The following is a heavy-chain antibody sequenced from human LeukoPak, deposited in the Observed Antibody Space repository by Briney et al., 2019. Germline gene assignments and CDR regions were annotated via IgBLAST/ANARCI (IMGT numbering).Heavy chain of an antibody. V-gene: IGHV4-59*01. D-gene: IGHD3-10*01. J-gene: IGHJ1*01. CDR1: GASIFNYY. CDR3: ARKLRAKY. CDR2: VHHSGRT. Sequence: KPSETLSLTCNVSGASIFNYYWSWIRQAPGKGLEWIGYVHHSGRTNSNPSLGSRVTMSVDTSTSQLSLNLTSVTTADTAVYFCARKLRAKYWGQGTLVFVSS.